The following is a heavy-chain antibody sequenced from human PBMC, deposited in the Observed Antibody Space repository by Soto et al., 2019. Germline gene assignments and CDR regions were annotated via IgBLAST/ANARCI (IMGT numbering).Heavy chain of an antibody. CDR3: AKGRGWADQQ. D-gene: IGHD1-26*01. CDR1: GFTVSSTY. Sequence: EVQLVESGGGLIQPGGSLRLSCAASGFTVSSTYMIWVHQAPGKGLEWVSVIYSGDSTYYADFVKGRFTVSRDSSKNTVYLQMNSLRAEDTAVYYCAKGRGWADQQWGQGTLVTVSS. CDR2: IYSGDST. J-gene: IGHJ1*01. V-gene: IGHV3-53*01.